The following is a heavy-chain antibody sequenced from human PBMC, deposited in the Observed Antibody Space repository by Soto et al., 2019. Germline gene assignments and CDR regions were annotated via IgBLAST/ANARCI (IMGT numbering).Heavy chain of an antibody. Sequence: QLQLQESGPGLVKPSETLSLTCTVSGGSISSSSYYWGWIRQPPGKGLEWIGSIYYSGSTYYNPSLKSRVTISVDTSKNQFSLKLSSVTAADTAVYYCARHLYYDILTGYLDPWGQGTLVTVSS. D-gene: IGHD3-9*01. CDR1: GGSISSSSYY. CDR3: ARHLYYDILTGYLDP. V-gene: IGHV4-39*01. J-gene: IGHJ5*02. CDR2: IYYSGST.